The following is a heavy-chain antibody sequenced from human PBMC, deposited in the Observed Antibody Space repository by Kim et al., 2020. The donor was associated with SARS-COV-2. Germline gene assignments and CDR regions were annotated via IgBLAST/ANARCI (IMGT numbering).Heavy chain of an antibody. CDR1: GFTFSSYS. J-gene: IGHJ5*02. CDR2: ISSSSSYI. V-gene: IGHV3-21*01. Sequence: GGSLRLSCAASGFTFSSYSMNWVRQAPGKGLEWVSSISSSSSYIYYADSVKGRFTISRDNAKNSLYLQMNSLRAEDTAVYYCASLGPVIGGYCSGGSCYGGNWFDPWGQGTLVTVSS. CDR3: ASLGPVIGGYCSGGSCYGGNWFDP. D-gene: IGHD2-15*01.